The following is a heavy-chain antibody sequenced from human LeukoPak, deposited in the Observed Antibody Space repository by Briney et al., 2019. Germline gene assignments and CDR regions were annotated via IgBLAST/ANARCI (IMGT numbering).Heavy chain of an antibody. V-gene: IGHV3-53*01. J-gene: IGHJ4*02. CDR2: MYTGGTT. CDR3: AKDEATSGGGLAS. CDR1: GFTVSGTH. Sequence: GGSLKLSCAASGFTVSGTHMSWVRQAPGKGLEWVSAMYTGGTTYYADSVKGRFTISRDNSRNTLFLHMSSLRADDTAVYYCAKDEATSGGGLASWGQGTLVTVSS. D-gene: IGHD3-16*01.